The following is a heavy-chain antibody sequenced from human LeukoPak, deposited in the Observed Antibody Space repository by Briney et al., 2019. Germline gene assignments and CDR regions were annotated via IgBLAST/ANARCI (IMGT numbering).Heavy chain of an antibody. CDR1: GGTFSSYA. CDR2: IIPIFGTA. CDR3: ARDKSGNSGWYSYFDY. Sequence: SVKVSCKASGGTFSSYAISWVRQAPGQGLEWMGGIIPIFGTANYAQKFQGRVTITADKSTSTAYMELSSLRSEDTAVYYCARDKSGNSGWYSYFDYWGQGTLVTVSS. V-gene: IGHV1-69*06. J-gene: IGHJ4*02. D-gene: IGHD6-19*01.